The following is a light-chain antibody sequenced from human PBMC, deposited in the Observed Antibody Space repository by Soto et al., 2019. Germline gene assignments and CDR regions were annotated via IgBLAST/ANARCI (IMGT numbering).Light chain of an antibody. CDR3: QQYGSSPKT. V-gene: IGKV3-20*01. J-gene: IGKJ1*01. CDR1: QSVTSNY. CDR2: AAS. Sequence: EMVLTQSPGTLSLSPGERATLSCRASQSVTSNYLAWYQQKPGQAPRLLIYAASSRATAIPDRFSGSGSGTDFTLTISRLEPEEFAVYYCQQYGSSPKTFGQGTKLEIK.